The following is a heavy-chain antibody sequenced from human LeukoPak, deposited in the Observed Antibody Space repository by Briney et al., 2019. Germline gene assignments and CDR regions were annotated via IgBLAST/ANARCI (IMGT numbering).Heavy chain of an antibody. J-gene: IGHJ4*02. V-gene: IGHV3-33*01. Sequence: GGSLRLSCAASGFSFSSYGMHWVRQAPGKGLEWVASLWYDGTNKYYADSVKGRFTISRDNSKNTLYLQMNSLRAEDTAVYYCARARNNYDSSGYSALDYWGRGTLVTVSS. CDR3: ARARNNYDSSGYSALDY. D-gene: IGHD3-22*01. CDR1: GFSFSSYG. CDR2: LWYDGTNK.